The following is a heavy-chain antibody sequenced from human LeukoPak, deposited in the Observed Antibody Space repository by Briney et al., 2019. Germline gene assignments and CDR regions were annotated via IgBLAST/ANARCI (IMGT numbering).Heavy chain of an antibody. CDR1: GFTFSSYA. CDR2: ISRNSDYV. CDR3: ARDLALDGYLQDY. Sequence: GGSLRLSCAASGFTFSSYAMSWVRQAPGKGLEWVSSISRNSDYVYYADSVKGRFTISRDNAKNSLYLQMNSLRVEDTAVYYCARDLALDGYLQDYWGQGTLVTVSS. D-gene: IGHD3-22*01. V-gene: IGHV3-21*01. J-gene: IGHJ4*02.